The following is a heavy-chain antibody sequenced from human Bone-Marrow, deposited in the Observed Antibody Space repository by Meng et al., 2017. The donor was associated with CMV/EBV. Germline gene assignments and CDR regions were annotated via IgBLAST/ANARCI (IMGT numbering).Heavy chain of an antibody. J-gene: IGHJ3*02. V-gene: IGHV4-34*01. D-gene: IGHD2-2*02. CDR3: ARGGYCSSTSCYTAAFDI. CDR2: INHSGST. Sequence: SETLSLTCAVYGGSFSGYYWSWIRQPPGKGLEWIGEINHSGSTNYNPSLKSRVTISVGTSKNQFSLKLSSVTAADTAVYYCARGGYCSSTSCYTAAFDIWGQGTMVTVSS. CDR1: GGSFSGYY.